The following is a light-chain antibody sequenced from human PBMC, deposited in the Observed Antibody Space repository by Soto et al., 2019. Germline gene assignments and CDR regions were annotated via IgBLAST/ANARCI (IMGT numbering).Light chain of an antibody. CDR2: WAS. V-gene: IGKV4-1*01. J-gene: IGKJ4*01. CDR1: QSVLYSSNNKNY. Sequence: DIVMTQSPDSLAVSLGERATINCKSSQSVLYSSNNKNYLAWYQQKPGQPPKLLIYWASTRVSGVPDRFSGSGSGTDFTLTISSLQAEDVAVYYCQQYYTNALTFGGGTKVGVK. CDR3: QQYYTNALT.